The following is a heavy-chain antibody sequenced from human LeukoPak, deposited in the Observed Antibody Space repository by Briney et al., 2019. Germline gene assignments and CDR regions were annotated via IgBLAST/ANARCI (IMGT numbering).Heavy chain of an antibody. J-gene: IGHJ5*02. CDR2: INPSGGFT. D-gene: IGHD1-26*01. Sequence: ASVKVSCKASGYTFIGYYMHWVRQAPGQGLEWMGIINPSGGFTSYAQKLQGRVTVTRDMSTSTVYMELSNLRSEDTAVYYCARDQSGEWELLSGWWFDPWGQGTLVTVSS. CDR1: GYTFIGYY. CDR3: ARDQSGEWELLSGWWFDP. V-gene: IGHV1-46*01.